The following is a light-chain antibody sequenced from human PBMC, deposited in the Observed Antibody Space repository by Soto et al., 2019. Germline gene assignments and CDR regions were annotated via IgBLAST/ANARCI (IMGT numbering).Light chain of an antibody. CDR2: EVS. V-gene: IGLV2-23*02. J-gene: IGLJ1*01. CDR1: SSDVGYYNL. CDR3: CSYAGSSTHYV. Sequence: QSALTQPASVSGSPGQSITISCTGTSSDVGYYNLVSWYQQHPGKAPKLMIYEVSKRPSGFSNRFSGSKSGNTASLTISGLQAEGEADYYCCSYAGSSTHYVFGTGTKVTVL.